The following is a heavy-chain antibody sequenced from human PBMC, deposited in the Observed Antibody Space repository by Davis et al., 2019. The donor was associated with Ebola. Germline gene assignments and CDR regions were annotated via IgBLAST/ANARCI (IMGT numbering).Heavy chain of an antibody. Sequence: PSETLSLTCAVYGGSFSGYYWSWIRQPPGKGLEWIGEINHSGSTNYNPSLKSRVTISVDTSKNQFSLKLSSVTAADTAVYYCARVEVDYDSSGYYVHYYYGMDVWGQGTTVTVSS. V-gene: IGHV4-34*01. CDR3: ARVEVDYDSSGYYVHYYYGMDV. CDR1: GGSFSGYY. D-gene: IGHD3-22*01. CDR2: INHSGST. J-gene: IGHJ6*02.